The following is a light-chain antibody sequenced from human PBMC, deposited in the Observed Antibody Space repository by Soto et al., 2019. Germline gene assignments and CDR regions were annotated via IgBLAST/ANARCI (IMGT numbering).Light chain of an antibody. Sequence: EMVMTQSPATLSVSPGEGATLSCRASESVHSNLAWYQQKPGQSPSLLIYYESTRVTGVPDRFSGSGSGTDFTLTISSLQSEDFGVYYCQHYNNWPPTFGPGTKVEIK. CDR1: ESVHSN. J-gene: IGKJ3*01. V-gene: IGKV3-15*01. CDR3: QHYNNWPPT. CDR2: YES.